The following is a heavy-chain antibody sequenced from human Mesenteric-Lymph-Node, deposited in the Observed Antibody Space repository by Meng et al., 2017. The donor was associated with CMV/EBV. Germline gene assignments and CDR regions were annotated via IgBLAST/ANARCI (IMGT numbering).Heavy chain of an antibody. CDR3: ARDLAVAGDY. D-gene: IGHD6-19*01. CDR2: IIPILGIA. CDR1: GVTFSSYA. J-gene: IGHJ4*02. Sequence: SVKVSCKASGVTFSSYAISWVRQAPGQGLEWMGRIIPILGIATYAQRFQGRVTITADKSTSTAYMELSSLRSEDTAVYYCARDLAVAGDYWGQGTLVTVSS. V-gene: IGHV1-69*04.